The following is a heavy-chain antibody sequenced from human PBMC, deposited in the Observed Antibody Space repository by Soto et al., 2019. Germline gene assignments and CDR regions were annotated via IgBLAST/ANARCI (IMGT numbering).Heavy chain of an antibody. CDR2: IIPIFGTA. Sequence: QVQLVQSGAEVKKPGSSVKVSCKASGGTFSSYAISWVRQAPGQGLEWMGGIIPIFGTANYAQKFQGRVKLTADXXKXTXXMEPSSLRSEDTAVYYWARDHGEYYDSSPLGGMDVWGQGTTVTVSS. CDR3: ARDHGEYYDSSPLGGMDV. J-gene: IGHJ6*02. V-gene: IGHV1-69*12. D-gene: IGHD3-22*01. CDR1: GGTFSSYA.